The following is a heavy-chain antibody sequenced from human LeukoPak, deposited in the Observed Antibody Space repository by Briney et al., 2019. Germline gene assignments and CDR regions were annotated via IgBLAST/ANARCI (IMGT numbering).Heavy chain of an antibody. D-gene: IGHD6-19*01. J-gene: IGHJ4*02. CDR1: GSTFTSYG. CDR2: ISGYYGNT. CDR3: ARRGPVGGGWGFDY. V-gene: IGHV1-18*01. Sequence: ASVKVSCKASGSTFTSYGISWVRQAPGQGLEWMGWISGYYGNTDSAQNLQGRVTMTRDTSTSTAYMELRSLTSDDTAVYYCARRGPVGGGWGFDYWGQGTLVTVSS.